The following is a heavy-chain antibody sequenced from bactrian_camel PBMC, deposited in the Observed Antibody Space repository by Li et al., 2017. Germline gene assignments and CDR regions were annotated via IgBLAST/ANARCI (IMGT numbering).Heavy chain of an antibody. D-gene: IGHD2*01. CDR1: GFASNNCG. CDR3: AADRRSSKCSVLTPMPQYYY. V-gene: IGHV3S67*01. Sequence: VQLVESGGGSVQPGESLRLSCTAPGFASNNCGMAWFRQPPEKEREGIVTIDDDGVTDYANSVKGRFTISRDHAKNILYLQMNSLKPEDTAKYYCAADRRSSKCSVLTPMPQYYYWGQGTQVTVS. CDR2: IDDDGVT. J-gene: IGHJ4*01.